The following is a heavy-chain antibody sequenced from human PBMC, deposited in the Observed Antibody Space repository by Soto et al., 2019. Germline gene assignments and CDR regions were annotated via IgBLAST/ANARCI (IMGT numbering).Heavy chain of an antibody. Sequence: SETLSLTCTVSGGSISSGDYYWSWIRQPPGKGLEWIGYIYYSGITYYNPSLKSRVTISVDTSKNQFSLKLSSVTAADTAVYYCARVGMEYSSSRDDAFDIWGQGTMVTVSS. J-gene: IGHJ3*02. V-gene: IGHV4-30-4*01. CDR1: GGSISSGDYY. CDR2: IYYSGIT. CDR3: ARVGMEYSSSRDDAFDI. D-gene: IGHD6-13*01.